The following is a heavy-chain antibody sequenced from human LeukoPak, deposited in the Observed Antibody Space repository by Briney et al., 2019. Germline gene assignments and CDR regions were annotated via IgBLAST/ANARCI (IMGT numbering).Heavy chain of an antibody. Sequence: SETLSLTCAVYGGSFSGYYWSWIRQPPGKGLEWIGEINHSGSTNYNPSLKSRVTISVDTSKNQFSLKLSSVTAADTAVYYCARGGGRTPGYWGQGTLVTVSS. CDR1: GGSFSGYY. CDR3: ARGGGRTPGY. J-gene: IGHJ4*02. CDR2: INHSGST. V-gene: IGHV4-34*01. D-gene: IGHD1-14*01.